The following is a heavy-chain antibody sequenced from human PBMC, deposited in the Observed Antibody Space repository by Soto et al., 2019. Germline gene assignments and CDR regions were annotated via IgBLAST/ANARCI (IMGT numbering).Heavy chain of an antibody. V-gene: IGHV3-21*01. D-gene: IGHD3-3*01. CDR2: ISSSSSYI. J-gene: IGHJ5*02. CDR3: ARESHYDFWSGPRNWFDP. Sequence: PGGSLRVCWAASGFPFISYSMNWVRQNPGKGLEWVSSISSSSSYIYYADSVKGRFTISRDNAKNSLYLQMNSLRAEDTAVYYCARESHYDFWSGPRNWFDPWGQGTLVTVSS. CDR1: GFPFISYS.